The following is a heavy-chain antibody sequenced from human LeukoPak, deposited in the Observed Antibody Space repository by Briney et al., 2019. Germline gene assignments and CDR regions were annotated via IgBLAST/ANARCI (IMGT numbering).Heavy chain of an antibody. V-gene: IGHV3-53*01. Sequence: GGSLRLSCAASGFTVSSYHMSWVRQAPGKGLEWVSTIYSGGSIYYADSVKGRFTISRDNSKNTLYLQINSLRAEDTAVYYCARGSRVTSRLDAFDIWGQGTMVTVSS. J-gene: IGHJ3*02. CDR2: IYSGGSI. CDR1: GFTVSSYH. D-gene: IGHD4-17*01. CDR3: ARGSRVTSRLDAFDI.